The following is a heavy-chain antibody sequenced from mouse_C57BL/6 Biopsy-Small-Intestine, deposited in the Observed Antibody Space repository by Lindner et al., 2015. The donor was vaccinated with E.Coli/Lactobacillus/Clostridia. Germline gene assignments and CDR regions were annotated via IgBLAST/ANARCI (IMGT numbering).Heavy chain of an antibody. J-gene: IGHJ3*01. V-gene: IGHV1-14*01. Sequence: VQLQESGPELVKPGASVKMSCKASGSTFTNYIIHWVKQKPGQGLEWIGSINPYNDGTKYNENFKGKATLTSDKSSSTAYMELSSLTSDDSAVYYCARRGFAYWGQGTLVTVSA. CDR1: GSTFTNYI. CDR3: ARRGFAY. CDR2: INPYNDGT.